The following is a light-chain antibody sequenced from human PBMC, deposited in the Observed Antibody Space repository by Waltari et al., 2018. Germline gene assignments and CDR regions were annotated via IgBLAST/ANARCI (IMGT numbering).Light chain of an antibody. CDR1: QSVRSN. V-gene: IGKV3-11*01. J-gene: IGKJ2*01. CDR3: QQRSNWPHT. CDR2: DAS. Sequence: EIVLTQSPVTLSLSPGERATLSCRASQSVRSNLACYQQKPGQAPSLLIYDASTRATGIPARFSGSGSGTDFTLTISSLEPEDFALYYCQQRSNWPHTFGQGTKVEI.